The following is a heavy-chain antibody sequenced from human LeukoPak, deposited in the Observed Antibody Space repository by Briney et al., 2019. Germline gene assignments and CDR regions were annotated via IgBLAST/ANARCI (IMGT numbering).Heavy chain of an antibody. CDR2: FDPEVGET. CDR1: GYTLTELS. D-gene: IGHD6-6*01. J-gene: IGHJ6*03. CDR3: ARDPSIIAARGTEPYYYYYMDV. V-gene: IGHV1-24*01. Sequence: VGSLKVSCEVSGYTLTELSMRWVRQAPGKGLEWMGGFDPEVGETIYAQRLQGRVTMTEDTSTDTAYMELSSLRSEDTAVYYCARDPSIIAARGTEPYYYYYMDVWGQGTTVTVSS.